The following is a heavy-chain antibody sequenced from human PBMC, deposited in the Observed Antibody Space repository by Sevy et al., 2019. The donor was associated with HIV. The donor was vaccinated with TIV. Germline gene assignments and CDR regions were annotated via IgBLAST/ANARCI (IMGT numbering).Heavy chain of an antibody. CDR3: TRDSGHSQYGAFDF. V-gene: IGHV1-18*01. CDR2: ISAYSGNT. J-gene: IGHJ3*01. Sequence: ASVKVSCKTSGYMFTIYGITWVRQAPGQGLEWMGGISAYSGNTNYAQKLQDRVTMTTDKSTSTAYMELRSLRSDDTAVYYYTRDSGHSQYGAFDFWGQGTMVTVSS. D-gene: IGHD6-25*01. CDR1: GYMFTIYG.